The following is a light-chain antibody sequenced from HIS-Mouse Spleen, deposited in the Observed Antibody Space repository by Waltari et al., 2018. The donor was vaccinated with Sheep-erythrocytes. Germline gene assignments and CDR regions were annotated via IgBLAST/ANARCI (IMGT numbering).Light chain of an antibody. CDR3: QAWDSSTAV. CDR2: QVS. CDR1: KLGDKY. J-gene: IGLJ2*01. V-gene: IGLV3-1*01. Sequence: SYELTQPPSVSVSPGQTASITCSGDKLGDKYACWYQQKPGQSPVLVIYQVSKRPPGIPERFSGAKSGNAATLTIGGTQDMDEADYYCQAWDSSTAVFGGGTKLTVL.